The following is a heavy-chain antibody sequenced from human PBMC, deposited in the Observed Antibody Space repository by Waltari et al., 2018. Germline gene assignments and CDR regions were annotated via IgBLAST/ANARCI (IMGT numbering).Heavy chain of an antibody. V-gene: IGHV3-7*01. Sequence: EVQLVESGGNLVQPGGSLRLSCAASGFAFSTYWMSWVRQAPGKGLEWVANVKEDGSEKYYVYSVKGRFTISRDNAKNSLYLQMNSLRAEDTAVYFCARGRVDFAYWGQGTLVTVSS. CDR2: VKEDGSEK. J-gene: IGHJ4*02. CDR1: GFAFSTYW. CDR3: ARGRVDFAY.